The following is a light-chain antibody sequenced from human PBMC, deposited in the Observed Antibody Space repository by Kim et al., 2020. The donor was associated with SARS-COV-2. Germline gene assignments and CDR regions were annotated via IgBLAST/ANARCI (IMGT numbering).Light chain of an antibody. CDR1: QSISSW. V-gene: IGKV1-5*03. CDR3: QQYNSHSRT. J-gene: IGKJ1*01. CDR2: KAS. Sequence: AAGGDRVTITCRASQSISSWLAWYQQKPGKAPKLLIYKASSLESGVPSRFSGSGSGTEFTLTISSLQPDDFATYYCQQYNSHSRTFGQGTKVDIK.